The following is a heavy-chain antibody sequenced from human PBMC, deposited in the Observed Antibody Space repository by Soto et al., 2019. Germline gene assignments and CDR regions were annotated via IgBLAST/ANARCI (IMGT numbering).Heavy chain of an antibody. J-gene: IGHJ6*01. V-gene: IGHV3-11*01. D-gene: IGHD3-22*01. CDR1: GFTFSDYY. Sequence: RLSCAASGFTFSDYYMIWIRQAPGKGLEWVSYISSSGNTIYYADSVKGRFTISRDSAKNSLYLQMNSLRAEDTAVYYCARDYSDSSGFFGYYYGMDVWGQGTTVTVSS. CDR2: ISSSGNTI. CDR3: ARDYSDSSGFFGYYYGMDV.